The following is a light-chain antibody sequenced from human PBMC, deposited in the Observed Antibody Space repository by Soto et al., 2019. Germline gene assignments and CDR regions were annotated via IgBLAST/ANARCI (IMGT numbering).Light chain of an antibody. V-gene: IGKV4-1*01. Sequence: DIVMTQSADSLAVSLGERATINCKSSQSVLYSYNNKNYLAWYQQKPGQPPKLLIYWASTRESGVPDRFSGSGSGTDFTLTISSLQAEDVAVYYCQQYYSTPPYTFGQGTKLEIK. CDR1: QSVLYSYNNKNY. J-gene: IGKJ2*01. CDR3: QQYYSTPPYT. CDR2: WAS.